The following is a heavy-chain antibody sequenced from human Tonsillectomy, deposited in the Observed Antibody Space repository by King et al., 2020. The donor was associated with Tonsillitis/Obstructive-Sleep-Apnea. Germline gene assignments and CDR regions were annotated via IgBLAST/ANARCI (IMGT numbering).Heavy chain of an antibody. Sequence: VQLVESGGGLVQPGGSLRLSCAASGFTFTSYWMSWVRQAPGKGLEWVANIHQDGREKYYVNSVKGGFTISRDNAKDSLYLQMNRLRAEDTAVYYCVRDRDKGDYVDFWGQGILVTVSS. CDR2: IHQDGREK. J-gene: IGHJ4*02. V-gene: IGHV3-7*04. CDR3: VRDRDKGDYVDF. D-gene: IGHD4/OR15-4a*01. CDR1: GFTFTSYW.